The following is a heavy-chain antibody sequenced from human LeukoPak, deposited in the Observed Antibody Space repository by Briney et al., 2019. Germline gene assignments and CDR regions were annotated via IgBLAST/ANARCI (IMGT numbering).Heavy chain of an antibody. J-gene: IGHJ4*02. Sequence: GASVKVSCKASGYTFTGYYMHWVRQAPGQGLEWMGWINPNSGGTNYAQKFQGRVTMTRDTSISTAYMELSRLRSDDTAVYYCARERGGSYIDFDYWGQGTLVTVSS. CDR1: GYTFTGYY. CDR2: INPNSGGT. V-gene: IGHV1-2*02. D-gene: IGHD1-26*01. CDR3: ARERGGSYIDFDY.